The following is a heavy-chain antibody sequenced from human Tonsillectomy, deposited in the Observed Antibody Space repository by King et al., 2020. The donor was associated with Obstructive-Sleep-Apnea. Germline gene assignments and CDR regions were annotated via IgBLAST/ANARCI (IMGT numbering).Heavy chain of an antibody. CDR2: ISYDGSVK. CDR3: ARDRGQWLVTYYYYGMDV. D-gene: IGHD6-19*01. Sequence: VQLVESGGGVVQPGRSLRLSCVASGFTFSSYAMHWVRQAPGKGLEWVAVISYDGSVKYYADSVKGRFTISRDNSKNTLYLQMNSLRAEDTAVYYCARDRGQWLVTYYYYGMDVWGQGTTVTVSS. V-gene: IGHV3-30*04. CDR1: GFTFSSYA. J-gene: IGHJ6*02.